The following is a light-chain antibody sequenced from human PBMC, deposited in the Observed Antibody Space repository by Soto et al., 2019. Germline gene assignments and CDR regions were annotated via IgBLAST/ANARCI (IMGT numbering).Light chain of an antibody. CDR1: QSISSS. CDR2: AAS. CDR3: QQSYSTPIT. Sequence: IQMTQSPSSLSASVGDRVTVTCRASQSISSSLNWYQQKPGKAPKLLIYAASSLQSGVPSRFGGSGSGTDFTLTISSLQPEDFATYYCQQSYSTPITFGQGTRLEIK. J-gene: IGKJ5*01. V-gene: IGKV1-39*01.